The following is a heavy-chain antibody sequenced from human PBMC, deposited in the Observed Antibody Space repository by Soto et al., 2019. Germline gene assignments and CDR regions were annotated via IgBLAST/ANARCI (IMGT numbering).Heavy chain of an antibody. CDR3: AREGCSSYGRDYYYGMDV. V-gene: IGHV6-1*01. Sequence: ICGGNVSSTRAASNRIRQSPSRGLEWLGRTYYRSKWYNDYAVSVKSRITINPDTSKNQFSLQLNSVTPEDTAVYYCAREGCSSYGRDYYYGMDVWGQGTTVTVSS. CDR1: GGNVSSTRAA. CDR2: TYYRSKWYN. J-gene: IGHJ6*02. D-gene: IGHD6-13*01.